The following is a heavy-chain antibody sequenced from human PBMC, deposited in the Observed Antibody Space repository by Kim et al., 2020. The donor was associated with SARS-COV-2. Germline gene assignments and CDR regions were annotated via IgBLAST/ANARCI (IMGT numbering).Heavy chain of an antibody. CDR2: ISGSAGST. D-gene: IGHD6-13*01. V-gene: IGHV3-23*01. CDR3: AKPPGIAAGIYYYGLDV. Sequence: GGSLRLSCAASGFTFSSYAMSWVRQAPGKGLEWVSAISGSAGSTYYADSVKGRFSISRDNSKNTLYLQLNSLRAEATAVYYCAKPPGIAAGIYYYGLDVWGQGTTVTVSS. J-gene: IGHJ6*02. CDR1: GFTFSSYA.